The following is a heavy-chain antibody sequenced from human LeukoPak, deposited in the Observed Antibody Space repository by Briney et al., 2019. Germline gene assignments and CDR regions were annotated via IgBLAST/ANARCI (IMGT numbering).Heavy chain of an antibody. V-gene: IGHV1-69*05. Sequence: SVRVSCKASGGTFSSYAISWVRQAPGQGLEWMGGIIPIFGTANYAQKFQGRVTITTDESTSTAYMELSSLRSEDTAVYYCARTITIFGVHKGNWFDPWGQGTLVTVSS. CDR3: ARTITIFGVHKGNWFDP. D-gene: IGHD3-3*01. J-gene: IGHJ5*02. CDR1: GGTFSSYA. CDR2: IIPIFGTA.